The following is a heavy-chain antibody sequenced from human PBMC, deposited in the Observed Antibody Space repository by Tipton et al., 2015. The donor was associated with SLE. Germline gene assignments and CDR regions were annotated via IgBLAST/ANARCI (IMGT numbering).Heavy chain of an antibody. V-gene: IGHV4-59*08. CDR1: GDSISGHY. J-gene: IGHJ5*02. CDR2: IYDSGST. Sequence: TLSLTCTVSGDSISGHYRSWIRQPPGKGLEWIGYIYDSGSTSYNPSLKSRVTISEDTAKQQFSLKLSSLTAADTAVYYCARGIAVATPGSWGQGTLVTVSS. D-gene: IGHD6-19*01. CDR3: ARGIAVATPGS.